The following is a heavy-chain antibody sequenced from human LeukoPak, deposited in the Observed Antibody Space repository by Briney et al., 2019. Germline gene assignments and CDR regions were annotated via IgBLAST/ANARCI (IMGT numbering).Heavy chain of an antibody. CDR1: GFTFSSYA. D-gene: IGHD3-22*01. Sequence: TGGSLRLPCAASGFTFSSYAMSWVRQAPGKGLEWVSAISGSGGSTYYADSVKGRFTISRDNSKNTLYLQMNSLRAEDTAVYYCAKRPSYSSGYYYFDYWGQGTLVTVSS. CDR3: AKRPSYSSGYYYFDY. CDR2: ISGSGGST. J-gene: IGHJ4*02. V-gene: IGHV3-23*01.